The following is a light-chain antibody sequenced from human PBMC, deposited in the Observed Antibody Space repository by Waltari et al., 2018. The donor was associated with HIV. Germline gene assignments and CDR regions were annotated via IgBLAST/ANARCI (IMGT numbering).Light chain of an antibody. CDR3: QSYDRSLSASVV. J-gene: IGLJ2*01. V-gene: IGLV1-40*01. CDR1: RANIGAGYD. Sequence: QSVLTKPHSVSRAPGQRVTISCTRGRANIGAGYDVQWYQQIPGTAPKLLIYGNKNRPSGVPDRFSASKSGTSASLAITGLQAEDEADYFCQSYDRSLSASVVFGGGTKLTVL. CDR2: GNK.